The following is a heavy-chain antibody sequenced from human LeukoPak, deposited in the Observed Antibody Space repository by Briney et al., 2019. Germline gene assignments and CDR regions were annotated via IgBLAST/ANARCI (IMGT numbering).Heavy chain of an antibody. CDR1: GGSISSYY. CDR3: ARGQRASGTYYYDSSGYYYDY. D-gene: IGHD3-22*01. Sequence: SETLSLTCTVSGGSISSYYWSWIRQPPGKGLEWIGYIYYSGSTNYNPSLKSRVTISVDTSKNQFSLKLTSVTAADTAVYYCARGQRASGTYYYDSSGYYYDYWGQGALVTVSS. V-gene: IGHV4-59*01. CDR2: IYYSGST. J-gene: IGHJ4*02.